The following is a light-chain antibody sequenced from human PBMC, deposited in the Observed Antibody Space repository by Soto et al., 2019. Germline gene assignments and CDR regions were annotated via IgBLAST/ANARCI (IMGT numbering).Light chain of an antibody. Sequence: QAVVTQPACVSGSPGQSITISCTGTSSDVGGYNYVSWYQQHPGKAPKLMIYEVSNRPSGVSNRFSGSKSGNTASLTISGLQAEDEADYYCSSYTSSITYVFGTGTKVTVL. CDR2: EVS. J-gene: IGLJ1*01. CDR3: SSYTSSITYV. V-gene: IGLV2-14*01. CDR1: SSDVGGYNY.